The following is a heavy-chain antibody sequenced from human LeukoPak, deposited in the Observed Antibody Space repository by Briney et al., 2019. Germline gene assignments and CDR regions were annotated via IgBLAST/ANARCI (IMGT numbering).Heavy chain of an antibody. CDR2: ISNDGDTT. CDR3: AKVPGYSSWILDY. CDR1: GFIFSSYA. J-gene: IGHJ4*02. V-gene: IGHV3-64D*06. D-gene: IGHD6-6*01. Sequence: GGSLRLSCSASGFIFSSYAMHWVRQTPGRGLEYVLAISNDGDTTYYADSVKGRFTISRDNSKNTLSLQMSSLRGEDTAVYYCAKVPGYSSWILDYWGQGTLVTVSS.